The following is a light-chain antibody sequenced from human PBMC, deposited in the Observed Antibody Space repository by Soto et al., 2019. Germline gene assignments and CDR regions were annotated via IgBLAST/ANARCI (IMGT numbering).Light chain of an antibody. CDR1: QSISTY. CDR2: AAS. Sequence: IQMTQSPSSLSASVGDRVTLTCRASQSISTYLRWYQQKPGKAPKLLIYAASSLQSGVPSRFSGSGSGTDFTLTINNLQPEDFATYYCQQANSFPRTFGPGTKVDIK. V-gene: IGKV1-12*01. J-gene: IGKJ3*01. CDR3: QQANSFPRT.